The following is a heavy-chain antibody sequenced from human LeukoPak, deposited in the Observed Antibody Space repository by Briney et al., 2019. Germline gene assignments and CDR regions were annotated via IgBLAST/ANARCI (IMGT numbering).Heavy chain of an antibody. CDR1: GGSISSYY. J-gene: IGHJ6*03. D-gene: IGHD3-16*01. CDR2: IYYSGST. V-gene: IGHV4-59*01. Sequence: SETLSLTCTVSGGSISSYYWSWIRQPPGKGLEWIGYIYYSGSTNYNPSLKSRVTISVDTSKNQFSLKLSSVTAADTAVYYCARVGGFDYFFGGVSPRYYYRDGGEKGPPAPLPS. CDR3: ARVGGFDYFFGGVSPRYYYRDG.